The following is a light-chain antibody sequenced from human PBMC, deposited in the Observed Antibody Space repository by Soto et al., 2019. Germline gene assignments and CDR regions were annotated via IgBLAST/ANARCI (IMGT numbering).Light chain of an antibody. CDR1: SSNIGSNA. CDR2: SND. J-gene: IGLJ2*01. V-gene: IGLV1-44*01. Sequence: QSVLNQPPSASGTPGQRVTISCSGSSSNIGSNAVNWYQQLPATAPKLIIYSNDLRPSGVPDRFSGSKSGTSASLAISGLQSEDEADYYCATWDTSLNGRVFGGGTKLTVL. CDR3: ATWDTSLNGRV.